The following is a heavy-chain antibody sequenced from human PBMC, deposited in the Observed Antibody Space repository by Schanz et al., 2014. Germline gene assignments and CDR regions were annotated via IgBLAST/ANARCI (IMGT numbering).Heavy chain of an antibody. V-gene: IGHV3-30*02. D-gene: IGHD1-20*01. CDR1: GFSFSTYD. CDR2: IRHDGSNI. CDR3: AKERLNWDGNYAMDV. J-gene: IGHJ6*02. Sequence: QVRLVESGGGVVQPGGSLRLSCAASGFSFSTYDMHWVRPTPGKGLEWVAFIRHDGSNIEYADSVKGRFTISRDNSKNTLFVQMNTLRPEDTAVYYCAKERLNWDGNYAMDVWGRGTTVTVSS.